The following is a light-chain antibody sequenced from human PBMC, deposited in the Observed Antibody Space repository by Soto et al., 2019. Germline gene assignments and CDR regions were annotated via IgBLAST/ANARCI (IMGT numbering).Light chain of an antibody. Sequence: EIQMTQSPSTLSASVGDTVTVTCRASQSVSGWLAWYQQKPGQAPRLLIYGASTRATGIPARFSGSGSGTEFTLTISGLQSEDFATYYCQQYNNWPVTFGGGTKVDI. CDR2: GAS. CDR1: QSVSGW. V-gene: IGKV3-15*01. J-gene: IGKJ4*01. CDR3: QQYNNWPVT.